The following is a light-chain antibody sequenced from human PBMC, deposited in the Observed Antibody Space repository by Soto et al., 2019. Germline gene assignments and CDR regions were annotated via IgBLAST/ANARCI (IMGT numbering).Light chain of an antibody. V-gene: IGKV1-39*01. CDR2: GAS. J-gene: IGKJ1*01. CDR1: QTITTY. Sequence: DIQMTQSPSSLSASVGDRVTITCQASQTITTYVNWYQQKPGKAPQLLIYGASSLQSGVPSRFTGSGSGTDFTLTISSLQPEDFATYHCQQSHSTPWTFGQGTKVEIK. CDR3: QQSHSTPWT.